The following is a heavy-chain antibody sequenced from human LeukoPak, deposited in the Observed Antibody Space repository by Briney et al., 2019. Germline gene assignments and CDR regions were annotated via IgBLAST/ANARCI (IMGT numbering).Heavy chain of an antibody. CDR1: GFTFSSYG. Sequence: GGSLRLSCAASGFTFSSYGMHWVRQAPGKGLEWVANIKQDGSEKYYVDSVKGRFTISRDNAKNSLYLQMNSLRAEDTAVYYCARTYSSRGPGAFDIWGQGTMVTVSS. J-gene: IGHJ3*02. CDR2: IKQDGSEK. D-gene: IGHD6-13*01. V-gene: IGHV3-7*01. CDR3: ARTYSSRGPGAFDI.